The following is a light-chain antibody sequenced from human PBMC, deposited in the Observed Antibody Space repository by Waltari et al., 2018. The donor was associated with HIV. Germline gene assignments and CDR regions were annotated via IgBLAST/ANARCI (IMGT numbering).Light chain of an antibody. V-gene: IGLV3-25*03. J-gene: IGLJ2*01. CDR1: ALPKQY. Sequence: SYELTQPPSVSVSPGQTARITCSGDALPKQYAYWYQQKPGQAPVLVIYKDSERPSGIPERFSGSSSGTTVTLTISGVRAEDEADYYCQSADSSVVFGGGTKLTVL. CDR3: QSADSSVV. CDR2: KDS.